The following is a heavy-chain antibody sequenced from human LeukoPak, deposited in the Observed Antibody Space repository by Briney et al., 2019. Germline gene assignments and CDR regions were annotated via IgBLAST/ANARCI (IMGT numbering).Heavy chain of an antibody. Sequence: SETLSLTCTVSGGSISSHFWSWIRQPPGKGLEWIGYIYHSGSTNYNPSLKSRVTISVETSKNQFSLKLSSVTAADTAMYDCARYPNIYGSSSYFDSWGQGTLVTVSS. CDR3: ARYPNIYGSSSYFDS. J-gene: IGHJ4*02. D-gene: IGHD1-1*01. V-gene: IGHV4-59*11. CDR1: GGSISSHF. CDR2: IYHSGST.